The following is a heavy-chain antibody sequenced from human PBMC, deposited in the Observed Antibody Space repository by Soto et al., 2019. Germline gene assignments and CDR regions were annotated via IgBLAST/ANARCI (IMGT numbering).Heavy chain of an antibody. J-gene: IGHJ6*03. D-gene: IGHD2-15*01. CDR3: AKDGRSSNYYYYMDV. V-gene: IGHV3-23*01. CDR1: GFTFSSYA. Sequence: GGSLRLSCAASGFTFSSYAMSWVRQAPGKGLEWVSAISGSGGSTYYADSVKGRFTISRDNSKNTLYLQMNGLGAEDTAVYYCAKDGRSSNYYYYMDVWGKGTTVTVSS. CDR2: ISGSGGST.